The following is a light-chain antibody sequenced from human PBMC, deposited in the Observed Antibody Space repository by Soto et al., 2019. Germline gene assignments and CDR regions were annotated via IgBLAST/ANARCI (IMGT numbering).Light chain of an antibody. CDR3: SSFTSSTTLR. Sequence: QSALTQPASVSGSPGQSITISCTGTATDVGAYNYVSWYQQHPGRAPKLIIYAVTDRPSGVADRFCGSKSGDTASLTISGLQAEDEAHYYCSSFTSSTTLRFGGGTQQIVL. CDR1: ATDVGAYNY. CDR2: AVT. J-gene: IGLJ2*01. V-gene: IGLV2-14*01.